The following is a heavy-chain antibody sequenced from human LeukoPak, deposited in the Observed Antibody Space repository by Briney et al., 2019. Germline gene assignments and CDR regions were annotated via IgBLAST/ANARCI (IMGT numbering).Heavy chain of an antibody. CDR2: IIPIFGTA. V-gene: IGHV1-69*13. J-gene: IGHJ6*02. Sequence: ASVKVSCKASGGTFSSYAISWVRQAPGQGLEWMGGIIPIFGTANYAQKFQGRVTITADESTSTAYMKLSSLRSEDTAVYYCARDEYQLLYYYYGMDVWGQGTTVTVSS. CDR3: ARDEYQLLYYYYGMDV. CDR1: GGTFSSYA. D-gene: IGHD2-2*01.